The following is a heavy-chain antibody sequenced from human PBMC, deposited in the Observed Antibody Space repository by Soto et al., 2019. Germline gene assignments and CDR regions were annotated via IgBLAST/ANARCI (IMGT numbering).Heavy chain of an antibody. CDR3: ARESTTVVTSAYYYYGMDV. J-gene: IGHJ6*02. CDR1: GYTLTELS. Sequence: ASVKVSCKVSGYTLTELSMHWVRQAPGKGLEWMGGFDPEDGETIYAQKFQGRVTMTEDTSTDTAYMELSSLRAEDTAVYYCARESTTVVTSAYYYYGMDVWGQGTTVTVSS. D-gene: IGHD4-17*01. CDR2: FDPEDGET. V-gene: IGHV1-24*01.